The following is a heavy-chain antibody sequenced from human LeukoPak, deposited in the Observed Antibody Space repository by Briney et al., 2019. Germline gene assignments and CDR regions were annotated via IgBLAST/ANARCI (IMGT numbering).Heavy chain of an antibody. Sequence: GGSLRLSCAASGFIVSGDFMSWVRQAPGKGLEWVSVIYSDGSTYYADSVKGRFTMSRDNSKNTLYLQMNSLRAADTAVYYCAEDRAYSFDYWGQGTLVTVSS. J-gene: IGHJ4*02. V-gene: IGHV3-53*01. D-gene: IGHD5-18*01. CDR2: IYSDGST. CDR1: GFIVSGDF. CDR3: AEDRAYSFDY.